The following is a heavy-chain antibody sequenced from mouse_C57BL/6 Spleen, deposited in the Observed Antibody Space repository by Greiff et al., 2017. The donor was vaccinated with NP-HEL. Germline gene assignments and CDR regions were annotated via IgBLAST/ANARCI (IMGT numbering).Heavy chain of an antibody. J-gene: IGHJ4*01. Sequence: QVQLKESGPGLVAPSQCLSITCTVSGFSLTSYGVSWVRQPPGKGLEWMGVIRGDGSTNYHSAIISSMSTSKDNYKSQVFLKLNSVQTDDTATYYCAKRGVYYDYDNARDYWGQGTSVTVSS. CDR1: GFSLTSYG. D-gene: IGHD2-4*01. CDR3: AKRGVYYDYDNARDY. CDR2: IRGDGST. V-gene: IGHV2-3*01.